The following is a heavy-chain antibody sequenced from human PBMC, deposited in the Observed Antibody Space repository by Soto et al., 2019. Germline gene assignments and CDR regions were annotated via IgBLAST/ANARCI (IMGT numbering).Heavy chain of an antibody. CDR1: GFSFRSYA. D-gene: IGHD2-2*01. CDR2: IGESGTPT. V-gene: IGHV3-23*01. J-gene: IGHJ6*02. Sequence: VQLLESGGGLVQPGGSLRLSCAASGFSFRSYAMKWVRQAPGKGLEWVSLIGESGTPTYYADSVKGRFTISRDNSGNTLFLEMYTLRAEDTAVYYCARYIPGVRYYGMDVWGQGTTVTVSS. CDR3: ARYIPGVRYYGMDV.